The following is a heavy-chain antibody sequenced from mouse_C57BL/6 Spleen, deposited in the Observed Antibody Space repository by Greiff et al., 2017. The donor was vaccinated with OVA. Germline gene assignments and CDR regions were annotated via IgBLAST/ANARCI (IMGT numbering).Heavy chain of an antibody. Sequence: QVQLQQSGPELVKPGASVKISCKASGYAFSSSWMNWVKQRPGKGLEWIGRIYPGDGDTNYNGKFKGKATLTADKSSSTAYMQLSSLTSEDSAVYVCAGPYYDYGGAWFAYWGQGTLVTVSA. CDR1: GYAFSSSW. D-gene: IGHD2-4*01. CDR3: AGPYYDYGGAWFAY. CDR2: IYPGDGDT. J-gene: IGHJ3*01. V-gene: IGHV1-82*01.